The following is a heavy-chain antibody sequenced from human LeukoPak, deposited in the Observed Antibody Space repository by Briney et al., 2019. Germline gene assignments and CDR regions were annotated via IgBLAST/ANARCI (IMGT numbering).Heavy chain of an antibody. CDR2: INHSGST. D-gene: IGHD6-13*01. V-gene: IGHV4-34*01. Sequence: PSETLSLTCAVYGGSFSGYYWSWIRQPPGKGLEWIGEINHSGSTNYNPSLKSRVTISVDTSKNQFSLKLSSVTAADAAVYYCARAGVKRYSSSWTPRYYYFDYWGQGTLVTVSS. CDR3: ARAGVKRYSSSWTPRYYYFDY. J-gene: IGHJ4*02. CDR1: GGSFSGYY.